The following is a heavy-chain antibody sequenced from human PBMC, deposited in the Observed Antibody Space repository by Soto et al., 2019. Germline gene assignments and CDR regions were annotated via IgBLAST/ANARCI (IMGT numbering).Heavy chain of an antibody. Sequence: QVQLVESGGGVVQPGRSLRLSCAASGFTFSSYGMHWVRQAPGKGLEWVAVISYDGSNKYYADSVKGRFTISRDNSKNTLYLQMNSLRAEDTAVYYCAKNVQQRRDYYYYYGMDVWGQGTTVTVSS. CDR1: GFTFSSYG. CDR2: ISYDGSNK. D-gene: IGHD6-25*01. J-gene: IGHJ6*02. V-gene: IGHV3-30*18. CDR3: AKNVQQRRDYYYYYGMDV.